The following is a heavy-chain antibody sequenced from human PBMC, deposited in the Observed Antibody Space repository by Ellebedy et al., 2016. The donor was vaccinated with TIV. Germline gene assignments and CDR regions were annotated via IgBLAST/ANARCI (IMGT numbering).Heavy chain of an antibody. CDR2: VYTGVNT. V-gene: IGHV3-53*01. D-gene: IGHD3-3*01. CDR3: ARGEWPILY. CDR1: EFTVNTNY. Sequence: GESLKISXAASEFTVNTNYMSWVRQAPGKGLEWVSLVYTGVNTYYADSVRGRFTISRDNSKNTLYLQMNSLRADDTAVYYCARGEWPILYWGQGTLVTVSS. J-gene: IGHJ4*02.